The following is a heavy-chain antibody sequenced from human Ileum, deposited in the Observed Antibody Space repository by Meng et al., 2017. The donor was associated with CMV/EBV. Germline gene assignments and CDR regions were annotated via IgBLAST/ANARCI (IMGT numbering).Heavy chain of an antibody. Sequence: GYTFTSYYMHWVRQAPGQGLEWMGIINPSGGSTSYAQKFQGRVTMTRDTSTSTVYMELSSLRSEDTAVYYCARDTCSSTSCYRENDYWGQGTLVTVSS. J-gene: IGHJ4*02. CDR2: INPSGGST. CDR1: GYTFTSYY. V-gene: IGHV1-46*01. CDR3: ARDTCSSTSCYRENDY. D-gene: IGHD2-2*01.